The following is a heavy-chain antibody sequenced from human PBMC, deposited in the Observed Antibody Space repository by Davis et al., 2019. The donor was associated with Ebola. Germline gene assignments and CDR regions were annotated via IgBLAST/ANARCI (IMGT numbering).Heavy chain of an antibody. J-gene: IGHJ6*03. D-gene: IGHD5-18*01. CDR2: INPNSGGT. V-gene: IGHV1-2*02. Sequence: ASVKVSCKASGYTFTGYYMHWVRQAPGQGLEWMGWINPNSGGTNYAQKFQGRVTMTRDTSISTAYMELSRLRSDDTAVYYCARDKRRAAEYSYGLYYYYYMDVWGKGTTVTVSS. CDR3: ARDKRRAAEYSYGLYYYYYMDV. CDR1: GYTFTGYY.